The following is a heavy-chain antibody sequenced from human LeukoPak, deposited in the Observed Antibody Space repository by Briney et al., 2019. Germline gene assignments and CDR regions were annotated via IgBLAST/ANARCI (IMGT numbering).Heavy chain of an antibody. CDR2: IYYIGSTQYSGST. D-gene: IGHD4-23*01. V-gene: IGHV4-31*03. CDR3: ARDHGGNSAFDY. Sequence: PSETLSLTCTVSGGSILSGGYYWNWIRQHPGKGLEWIGYIYYIGSTQYSGSTQYNPSLKSRVTISADTSKNQFSLKLTSVTAAVTAVYYCARDHGGNSAFDYWGQGTLVTVSS. J-gene: IGHJ4*02. CDR1: GGSILSGGYY.